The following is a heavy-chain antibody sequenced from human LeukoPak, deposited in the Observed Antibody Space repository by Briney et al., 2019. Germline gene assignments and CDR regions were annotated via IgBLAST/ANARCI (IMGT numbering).Heavy chain of an antibody. J-gene: IGHJ4*02. CDR2: IIPIFGTA. V-gene: IGHV1-69*13. CDR1: GGTFSSYA. Sequence: SVKVSCKASGGTFSSYAISWVRQAPGQGLEWMGGIIPIFGTANYAQKFQGRVTITADESTSTAYMELSSLRSEDTAVYYCARAHVPWFGESGYYFDYWGQGTLVTVSS. CDR3: ARAHVPWFGESGYYFDY. D-gene: IGHD3-10*01.